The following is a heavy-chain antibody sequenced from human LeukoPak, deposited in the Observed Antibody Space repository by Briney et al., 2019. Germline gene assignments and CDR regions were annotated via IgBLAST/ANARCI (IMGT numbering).Heavy chain of an antibody. CDR3: AKDLRRDGYNPNFDY. Sequence: GGSLRLSCAASGFTFDDYGMSWVRQAPGKGLEWVSLISWDGGSTYYADSVKGRFTISRDNSKNSLYLQMNSLRAEDTALYYCAKDLRRDGYNPNFDYWGQGTLVTVSS. CDR2: ISWDGGST. V-gene: IGHV3-43D*03. D-gene: IGHD5-24*01. J-gene: IGHJ4*02. CDR1: GFTFDDYG.